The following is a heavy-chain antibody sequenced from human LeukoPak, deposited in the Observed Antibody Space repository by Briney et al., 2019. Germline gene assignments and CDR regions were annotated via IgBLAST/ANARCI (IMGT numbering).Heavy chain of an antibody. J-gene: IGHJ4*02. Sequence: ASVKVSCKASGGTFSSYAISWVRQAPGQGLEWMGGNIPIFGTANYAQKFQGRVTITADESTSTAYMELSSLRSEDTAVYYCASGEMITFGGVTPFDYWGQGTLVTVSS. CDR1: GGTFSSYA. CDR3: ASGEMITFGGVTPFDY. V-gene: IGHV1-69*13. CDR2: NIPIFGTA. D-gene: IGHD3-16*01.